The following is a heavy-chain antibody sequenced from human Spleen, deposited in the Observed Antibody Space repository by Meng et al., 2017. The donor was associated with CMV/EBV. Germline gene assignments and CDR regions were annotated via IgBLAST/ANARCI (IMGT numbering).Heavy chain of an antibody. V-gene: IGHV1-2*02. J-gene: IGHJ6*02. Sequence: ASVKVSCKASGYSFTWYYMQWVRRAPGQGLEWMGWINPKSGATNYAEKFQGRVTMTRDTSLTTVYMEVSSLRSDDTAIHYCARDLDMVTTVRYYFYGTDVWGQGTTVTVSS. CDR3: ARDLDMVTTVRYYFYGTDV. CDR2: INPKSGAT. CDR1: GYSFTWYY. D-gene: IGHD4-17*01.